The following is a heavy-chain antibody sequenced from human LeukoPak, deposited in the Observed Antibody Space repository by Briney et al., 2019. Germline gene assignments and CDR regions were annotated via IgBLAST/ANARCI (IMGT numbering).Heavy chain of an antibody. V-gene: IGHV1-2*04. Sequence: GASVKVSCKASGYTFTGYYIHWVRQAPGQGLEWMGWINPNSGGTNYAQQFQGWVTMTRDTSISTAHMELSSLRSNDTAVYYCARDIGAVGIPFDYWGQGTLVTVSS. J-gene: IGHJ4*02. CDR3: ARDIGAVGIPFDY. CDR1: GYTFTGYY. D-gene: IGHD3-10*01. CDR2: INPNSGGT.